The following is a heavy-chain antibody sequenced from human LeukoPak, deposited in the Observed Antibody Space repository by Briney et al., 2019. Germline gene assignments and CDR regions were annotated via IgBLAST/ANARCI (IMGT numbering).Heavy chain of an antibody. Sequence: GGSLSLSCGASGFTFSSYGIHWVRQAPGKGQEWVAVISYDGSNKYYADSVKGRFTISRDNSKNTLYLQMNSLRAEDTAVYYCAKDMVEGLDSSGWYYYYGMDVWGQGTTVTVSS. CDR1: GFTFSSYG. CDR2: ISYDGSNK. J-gene: IGHJ6*02. D-gene: IGHD6-19*01. CDR3: AKDMVEGLDSSGWYYYYGMDV. V-gene: IGHV3-30*18.